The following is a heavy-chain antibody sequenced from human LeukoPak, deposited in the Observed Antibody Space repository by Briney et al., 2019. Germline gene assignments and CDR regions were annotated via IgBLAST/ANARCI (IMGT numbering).Heavy chain of an antibody. D-gene: IGHD2-21*02. V-gene: IGHV1-46*01. CDR3: ASYCRGGDCSYDAFDI. Sequence: ASVKVSCKASGYTFTGYYMHWVRQAPGQGLEWMGLINPTGGSTGYAQKFQGRVTITADKSTSTAYMELSSLRSEDTAVYYCASYCRGGDCSYDAFDIWGQGTMVTVSS. CDR1: GYTFTGYY. J-gene: IGHJ3*02. CDR2: INPTGGST.